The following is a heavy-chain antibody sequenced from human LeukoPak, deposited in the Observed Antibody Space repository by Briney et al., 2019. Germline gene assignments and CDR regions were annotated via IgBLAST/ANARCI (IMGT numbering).Heavy chain of an antibody. V-gene: IGHV1-8*01. J-gene: IGHJ4*02. CDR3: ARGTPSGWYGAVY. CDR2: MNPDSGNT. D-gene: IGHD6-19*01. Sequence: ASVNVSCKASEYTFTSYDINWVRQATGQGLEWMGWMNPDSGNTGYAQKFQGRVTMTRNTSINTAYMELSSLRSEDTAVYYCARGTPSGWYGAVYWGQGTLVTVSS. CDR1: EYTFTSYD.